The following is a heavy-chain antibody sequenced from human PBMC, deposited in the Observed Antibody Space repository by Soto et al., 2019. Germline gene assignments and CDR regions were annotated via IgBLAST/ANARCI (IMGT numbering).Heavy chain of an antibody. D-gene: IGHD4-17*01. CDR2: IYYSGST. CDR1: GGSISSSSYY. CDR3: ARVGGERTYYSDYRHY. J-gene: IGHJ4*02. Sequence: QLQLQESGPGLVKPSETLSLTCTVSGGSISSSSYYWGWIRQPPGKGLEWIGSIYYSGSTYYNPSLKSRVTISVDTSKNQFSLKLSSVTAADTAVYYCARVGGERTYYSDYRHYWGQGTLVTVSS. V-gene: IGHV4-39*01.